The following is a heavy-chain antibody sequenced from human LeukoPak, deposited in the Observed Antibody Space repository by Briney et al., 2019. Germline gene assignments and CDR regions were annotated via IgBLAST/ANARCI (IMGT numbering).Heavy chain of an antibody. CDR3: ARVPAARKYYYMDV. J-gene: IGHJ6*03. V-gene: IGHV4-61*02. D-gene: IGHD2-2*01. CDR2: IYTSGST. CDR1: GGSISSGSYY. Sequence: PSETLSLTCTVSGGSISSGSYYWSWIRQPAGKGLEWIGRIYTSGSTNYNPSLKSRVTISVDTSKNQFSLKLSSVTAADTAVYYCARVPAARKYYYMDVWGKGTTVTISS.